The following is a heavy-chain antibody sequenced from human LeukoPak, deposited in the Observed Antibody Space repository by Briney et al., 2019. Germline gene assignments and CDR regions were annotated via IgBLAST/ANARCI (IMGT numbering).Heavy chain of an antibody. D-gene: IGHD4-17*01. CDR3: AKVQHSVTTQGAFDI. Sequence: GGSLRLSCAASGFTFSSYGMHWVRQAAGKGLEWVAFIRYDGSNKYYADSVKGRFTISRDNSKNTLYLQMNSLRAEDTAVYYCAKVQHSVTTQGAFDIWGQGTMVTVSS. CDR1: GFTFSSYG. CDR2: IRYDGSNK. J-gene: IGHJ3*02. V-gene: IGHV3-30*02.